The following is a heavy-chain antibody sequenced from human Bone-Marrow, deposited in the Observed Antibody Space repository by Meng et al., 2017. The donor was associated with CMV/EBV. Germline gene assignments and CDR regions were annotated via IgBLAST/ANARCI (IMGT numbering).Heavy chain of an antibody. CDR3: ARDLVGFDY. D-gene: IGHD2-2*01. Sequence: SETLSLTCAVYGGSFSGYYWSWIRQPPGKGLEWIGEINHSGSTNYNPSLKSRVTISVDTSKNQFSLKLSSVTAADTAVYYCARDLVGFDYWGQGTLVTVLL. V-gene: IGHV4-34*01. CDR1: GGSFSGYY. CDR2: INHSGST. J-gene: IGHJ4*02.